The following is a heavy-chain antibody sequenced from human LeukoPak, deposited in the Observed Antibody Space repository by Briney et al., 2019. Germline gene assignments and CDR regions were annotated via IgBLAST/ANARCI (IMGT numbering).Heavy chain of an antibody. Sequence: SVKVSCKASGGTFSSYAISWVRQAPGQGLEWMGRIIPILGIANYAQKFQGRVMITADKSTSTAYMELSSLRSEDTAVYYCAREGSIVVVTAISWFDPWGQGTLVTVSS. D-gene: IGHD2-21*02. J-gene: IGHJ5*02. CDR1: GGTFSSYA. CDR3: AREGSIVVVTAISWFDP. V-gene: IGHV1-69*04. CDR2: IIPILGIA.